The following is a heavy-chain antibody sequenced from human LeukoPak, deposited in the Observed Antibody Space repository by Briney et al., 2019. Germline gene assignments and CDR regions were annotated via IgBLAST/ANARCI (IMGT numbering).Heavy chain of an antibody. D-gene: IGHD3-3*01. CDR2: ISSSGSTI. CDR1: GFTFGDYY. J-gene: IGHJ3*02. CDR3: ARAYDFWSGPVNVIDAFDI. Sequence: GGSLRLSCAASGFTFGDYYMSWIRQAPGKGLEWVSYISSSGSTIYYADSVKGRFTISRDNAKNSLYLQMNSLRAEDTAVYYCARAYDFWSGPVNVIDAFDIWGQGTMVTVSS. V-gene: IGHV3-11*01.